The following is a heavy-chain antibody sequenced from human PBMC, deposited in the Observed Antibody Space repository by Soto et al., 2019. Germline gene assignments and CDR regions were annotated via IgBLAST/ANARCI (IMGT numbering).Heavy chain of an antibody. CDR1: GASIGTNNW. CDR3: AVPGDGDFDY. Sequence: QVQLQESGPGLVEPSGTLSLTCAVSGASIGTNNWWSWVRQPPGKGLEGIGEVYHSGTTNCTPSLKSRVTLSIDNSKNQFSLRLTSMTAADTAVYYCAVPGDGDFDYWSQGTRVTVSS. CDR2: VYHSGTT. V-gene: IGHV4-4*02. J-gene: IGHJ4*02.